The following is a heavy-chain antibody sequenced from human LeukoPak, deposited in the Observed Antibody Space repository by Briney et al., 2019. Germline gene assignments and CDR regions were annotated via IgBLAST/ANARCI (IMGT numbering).Heavy chain of an antibody. D-gene: IGHD3-22*01. Sequence: GGSLRLSCAASGFIFSSYGMHWVRQAPGKGLEWVAVIRYDGSNKQYADSAKGRFTISRDNSKNTLYLEMNSLRAEDTAVYYCARSYDRSGYYFRMVEYWGQGTLVTVSS. J-gene: IGHJ4*02. CDR1: GFIFSSYG. CDR2: IRYDGSNK. V-gene: IGHV3-33*01. CDR3: ARSYDRSGYYFRMVEY.